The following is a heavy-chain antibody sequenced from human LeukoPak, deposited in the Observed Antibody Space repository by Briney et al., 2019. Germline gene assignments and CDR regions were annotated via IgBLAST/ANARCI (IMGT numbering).Heavy chain of an antibody. D-gene: IGHD6-13*01. CDR1: GYSFSSHD. Sequence: ASVKVSCKASGYSFSSHDINWLRQATGQRLEWMGWMNPKSGNTDHAQKFQGRVTMSRNTSISVAYLELSSLRSEGRAVDYCAREGTPEDRSSWFLEGYFDMGGQGTLVTVSS. CDR3: AREGTPEDRSSWFLEGYFDM. CDR2: MNPKSGNT. V-gene: IGHV1-8*01. J-gene: IGHJ4*02.